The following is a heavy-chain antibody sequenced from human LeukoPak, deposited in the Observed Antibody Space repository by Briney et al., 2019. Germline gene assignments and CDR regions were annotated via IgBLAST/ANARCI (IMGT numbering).Heavy chain of an antibody. CDR3: AKDGAYPDAFDV. CDR1: GYTFTDYY. Sequence: GASVKVSRKASGYTFTDYYIHWVRQAPGQGLEWMGWVNPDSGGTHYAQKFQDWVTMTSDTSISTAYMELPSLRSDDTAVYYCAKDGAYPDAFDVWGQGTMVTVSS. J-gene: IGHJ3*01. CDR2: VNPDSGGT. D-gene: IGHD3-10*01. V-gene: IGHV1-2*04.